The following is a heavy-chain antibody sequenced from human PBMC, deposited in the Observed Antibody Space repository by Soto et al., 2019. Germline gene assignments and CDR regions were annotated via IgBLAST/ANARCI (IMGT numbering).Heavy chain of an antibody. D-gene: IGHD3-3*01. CDR2: FDPEDGET. J-gene: IGHJ4*02. CDR1: GYTLTDLS. V-gene: IGHV1-24*01. Sequence: QVQLVQSGAEVKKPGASVKVSCKVSGYTLTDLSMQWVRQAPGTGLEWMGVFDPEDGETIYAQKFQRRVTMTDATDTDTAYMELSSLRSEDTAVYYCATHRSGRFLAWLPEGSLGYWGQGTLVTVSS. CDR3: ATHRSGRFLAWLPEGSLGY.